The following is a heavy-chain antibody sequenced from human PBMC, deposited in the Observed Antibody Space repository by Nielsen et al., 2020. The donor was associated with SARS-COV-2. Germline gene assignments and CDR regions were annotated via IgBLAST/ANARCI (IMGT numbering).Heavy chain of an antibody. V-gene: IGHV3-20*02. J-gene: IGHJ4*02. CDR2: INWHGGST. D-gene: IGHD3-22*01. Sequence: SLKISFSASGFTFDYYVMSLVLPAPGQGLELVSGINWHGGSTGYADSVKGRFTISRDNAKNSLYLQMNSLRAEDTALYHCARALGDYYDSSGIDYWGQGTMVTVTS. CDR3: ARALGDYYDSSGIDY. CDR1: GFTFDYYV.